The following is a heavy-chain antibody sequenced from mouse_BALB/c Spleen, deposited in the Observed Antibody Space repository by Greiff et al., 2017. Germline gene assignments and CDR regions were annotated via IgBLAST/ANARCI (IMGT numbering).Heavy chain of an antibody. D-gene: IGHD1-3*01. J-gene: IGHJ3*01. V-gene: IGHV5-6-5*01. CDR1: GFTFSSYA. Sequence: EVKVEESGGGLVKPGGSLKLSCAASGFTFSSYAMSWVRQTPEKRLEWVASISSGGSTYYPDSVKGRFTISRDNARNILYLQMSSLRSEDTAMYYCARGNITTGFAYWGQGTLVTVSA. CDR3: ARGNITTGFAY. CDR2: ISSGGST.